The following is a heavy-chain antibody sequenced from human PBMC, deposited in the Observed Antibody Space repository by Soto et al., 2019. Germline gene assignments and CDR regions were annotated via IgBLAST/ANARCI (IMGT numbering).Heavy chain of an antibody. D-gene: IGHD3-10*01. CDR2: IQYNGDS. J-gene: IGHJ6*02. CDR1: GGSITNYY. V-gene: IGHV4-59*08. CDR3: ARHGFGSLHGLVDV. Sequence: QVQLQESGPGLVKPSETLSLTCTVSGGSITNYYCSWFRQPPGKGLEWIGYIQYNGDSAYNLSLTRRVTMSMDTSKTQFSLMLESVTATDTAVYYCARHGFGSLHGLVDVWGQGTTVIVSS.